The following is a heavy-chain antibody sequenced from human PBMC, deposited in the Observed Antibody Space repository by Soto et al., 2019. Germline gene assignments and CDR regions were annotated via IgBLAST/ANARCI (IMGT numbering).Heavy chain of an antibody. CDR1: GYTLTSYD. Sequence: ASVKGSCKASGYTLTSYDINWVRQATGQGLEWMGWMNPNSGNTGYAQKFQGRVTMTGNTSISTAYLELSSLRSEDTAVYYCAMPSRDCSGGSCYFDRGVDAFDIWSQGTMVTVSS. D-gene: IGHD2-15*01. V-gene: IGHV1-8*01. J-gene: IGHJ3*02. CDR3: AMPSRDCSGGSCYFDRGVDAFDI. CDR2: MNPNSGNT.